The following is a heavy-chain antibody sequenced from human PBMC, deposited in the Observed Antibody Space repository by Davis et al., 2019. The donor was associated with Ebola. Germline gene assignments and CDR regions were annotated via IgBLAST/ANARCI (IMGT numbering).Heavy chain of an antibody. D-gene: IGHD1-1*01. V-gene: IGHV2-5*02. CDR2: IYWDDGK. Sequence: SDSPLVKPTQTLSLTCTFSGFSLATRGVGGGWVRQPPGTALDWLALIYWDDGKRYRPSLKSRLTITKDTSKNQVVLTMTSMDPVDSATYYCVHRHLTTTADYGMDVWGQGTTVTVSS. CDR1: GFSLATRGVG. CDR3: VHRHLTTTADYGMDV. J-gene: IGHJ6*02.